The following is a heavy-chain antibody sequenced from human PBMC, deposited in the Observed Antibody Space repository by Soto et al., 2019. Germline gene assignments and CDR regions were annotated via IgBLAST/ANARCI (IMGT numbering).Heavy chain of an antibody. CDR1: VYTFTSYY. CDR3: ARVSRVAPRPKYGDY. D-gene: IGHD2-15*01. Sequence: ASEVSCKASVYTFTSYYMHWVRQAPGQGLEWMGIINPSGGGTNYAQKFQGRVTMTRDTSTSTVYMELSSLRSEDTAVYYCARVSRVAPRPKYGDYWGQGTLVTVSS. J-gene: IGHJ4*02. CDR2: INPSGGGT. V-gene: IGHV1-46*01.